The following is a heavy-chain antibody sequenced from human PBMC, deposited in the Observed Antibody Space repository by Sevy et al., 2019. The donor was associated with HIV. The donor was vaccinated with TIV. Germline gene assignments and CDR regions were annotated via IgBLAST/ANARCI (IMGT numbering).Heavy chain of an antibody. CDR1: GFTFGDYA. D-gene: IGHD3-16*01. Sequence: GGSLRLSCTGSGFTFGDYAMSWIRQAPGKGLEWVGFIRSKTYSGTTEYAASVKGRFTSSRDDSKNNANLQMNSLKTEDMAVYYCTRHQGTFAPYYYFGMDVWGQGSTVTVSS. CDR2: IRSKTYSGTT. CDR3: TRHQGTFAPYYYFGMDV. J-gene: IGHJ6*02. V-gene: IGHV3-49*03.